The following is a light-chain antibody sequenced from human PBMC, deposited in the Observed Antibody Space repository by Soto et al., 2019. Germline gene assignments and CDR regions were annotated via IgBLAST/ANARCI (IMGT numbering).Light chain of an antibody. CDR1: QSVSSN. Sequence: EIVMKQSPATLSVSPGERATLYCRASQSVSSNLAWYQQKPCKTPRLLIYGASTRATGIPARFSGSGSGTEFTLTISSLQSEDFAVYYCQQYNNWLTWTFGQGTKV. V-gene: IGKV3-15*01. CDR2: GAS. CDR3: QQYNNWLTWT. J-gene: IGKJ1*01.